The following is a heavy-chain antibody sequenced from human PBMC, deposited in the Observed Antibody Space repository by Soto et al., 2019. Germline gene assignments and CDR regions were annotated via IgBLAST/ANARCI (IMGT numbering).Heavy chain of an antibody. V-gene: IGHV3-7*04. CDR3: GGANY. CDR1: GFTFSSYW. Sequence: EVQVVESGGGLAQPGGSLRLSCAASGFTFSSYWIGWIRQAPGKGLEWGANIKPDGSDKYHVDSVKGRFTISRDNAKNSLYLQMNSLRVEDTAVYYCGGANYWGQGTLVTVSS. J-gene: IGHJ4*02. CDR2: IKPDGSDK.